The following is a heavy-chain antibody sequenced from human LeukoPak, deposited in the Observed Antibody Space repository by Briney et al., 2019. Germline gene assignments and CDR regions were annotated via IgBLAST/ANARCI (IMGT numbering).Heavy chain of an antibody. D-gene: IGHD6-6*01. CDR1: GFTFSNYA. CDR2: VSGSGDTT. Sequence: GGSLRLSCAASGFTFSNYAMSWVRQAPGEGLEWVSGVSGSGDTTYYADSVKGRFTISRDNSKNTLYLQMSSPRAEDTALYYCSKGNIAASATSLHFDYWGQGTLVTVSS. J-gene: IGHJ4*02. CDR3: SKGNIAASATSLHFDY. V-gene: IGHV3-23*01.